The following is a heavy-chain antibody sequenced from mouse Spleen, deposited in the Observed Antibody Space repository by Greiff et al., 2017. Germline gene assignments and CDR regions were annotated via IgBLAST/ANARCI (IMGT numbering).Heavy chain of an antibody. J-gene: IGHJ3*01. CDR1: GYTFTSYT. V-gene: IGHV1-4*01. D-gene: IGHD6-5*01. CDR3: ATAYGPFAY. Sequence: VQRVESGAELARPGASVKMSCKASGYTFTSYTMHWVKQRPGQGLEWIGYINPSSGYTKYNQKFKDKATLTADKSSSTAYMQLSSLTSEDSAVYYCATAYGPFAYWGQGTLVTVSA. CDR2: INPSSGYT.